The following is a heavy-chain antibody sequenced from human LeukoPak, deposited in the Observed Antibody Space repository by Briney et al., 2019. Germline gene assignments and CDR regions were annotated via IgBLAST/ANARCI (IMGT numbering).Heavy chain of an antibody. CDR1: GFTFSSYA. V-gene: IGHV3-30-3*01. CDR3: ARDQVTPHRSSWYSGGFDY. Sequence: PGGSLRLSCAASGFTFSSYAMHWVRQAPGKGLEWVAVIPYDGSNKYYADSVKGRFTISRDNSKNTLYLQMNSLRAEDTAVYYCARDQVTPHRSSWYSGGFDYWGQGTLVTVSS. CDR2: IPYDGSNK. J-gene: IGHJ4*02. D-gene: IGHD6-13*01.